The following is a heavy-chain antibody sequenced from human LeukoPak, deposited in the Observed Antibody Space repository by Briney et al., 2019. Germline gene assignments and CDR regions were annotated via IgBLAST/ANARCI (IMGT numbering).Heavy chain of an antibody. V-gene: IGHV4-59*01. J-gene: IGHJ4*02. CDR2: IYYSGTT. D-gene: IGHD6-13*01. CDR3: ARGVYIAAAQYGY. CDR1: GVSITIYY. Sequence: SESLCLSCAVSGVSITIYYWSWTRQPPREGLGWSGYIYYSGTTNYNPSLQSRVTISVDTSKNQFSLKLNSVTAADTAVYYCARGVYIAAAQYGYWGQGTLVTVSS.